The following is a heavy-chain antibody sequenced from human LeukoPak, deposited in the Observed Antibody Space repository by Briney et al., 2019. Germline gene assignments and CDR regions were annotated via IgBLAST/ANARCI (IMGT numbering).Heavy chain of an antibody. Sequence: GGSLRLSCETSEFTFRHYWMTWVRQAPGKGLEWVANIRQDGGEINYLASVKGRFTIFRDNAKNSLFLEMNSLRAEDTAVYYCARGPIASAGILWGQGTLVTVSS. CDR1: EFTFRHYW. D-gene: IGHD6-13*01. CDR3: ARGPIASAGIL. J-gene: IGHJ4*02. V-gene: IGHV3-7*01. CDR2: IRQDGGEI.